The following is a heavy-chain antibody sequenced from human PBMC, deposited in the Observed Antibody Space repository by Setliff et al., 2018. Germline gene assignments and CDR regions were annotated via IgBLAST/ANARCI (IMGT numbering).Heavy chain of an antibody. J-gene: IGHJ6*02. Sequence: GGSLRLSCAASGFTFSSYWMSWVRQAPGKGLEWVANIKQDGSEKYYVDSVKGRFTISRDNSKNTLYLQMNSLRAEDTAVYYCARDLSLWFGELRVYYYGMDVWGQGTTVTVSS. CDR2: IKQDGSEK. D-gene: IGHD3-10*01. CDR3: ARDLSLWFGELRVYYYGMDV. V-gene: IGHV3-7*01. CDR1: GFTFSSYW.